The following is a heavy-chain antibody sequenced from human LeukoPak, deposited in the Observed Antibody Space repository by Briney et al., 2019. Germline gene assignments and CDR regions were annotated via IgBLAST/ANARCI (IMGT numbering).Heavy chain of an antibody. J-gene: IGHJ4*02. D-gene: IGHD5-18*01. Sequence: ASVKVSCKASGYTFTDYYMHWVRQAPGQGLEWMGWISAYNGNTNYAQKLQGRVTMTTDTSTSTAYMGLRSLRSDDTAVYYCARFVTAMVDYWGQGTLVTVSS. CDR3: ARFVTAMVDY. CDR2: ISAYNGNT. V-gene: IGHV1-18*04. CDR1: GYTFTDYY.